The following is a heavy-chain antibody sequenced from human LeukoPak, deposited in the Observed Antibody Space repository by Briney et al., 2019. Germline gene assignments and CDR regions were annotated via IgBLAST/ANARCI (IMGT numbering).Heavy chain of an antibody. J-gene: IGHJ4*02. Sequence: SETLSLTCTVSGGSISSYYWSWIRQPPGKGLEWIGYIYYSGSTNYNPSLKSRVTISVDTSKNQFSLKLSSVTAADTAVYYCARGGEWLPHDCWGQGTLVTVSS. CDR3: ARGGEWLPHDC. CDR2: IYYSGST. V-gene: IGHV4-59*01. D-gene: IGHD3-3*01. CDR1: GGSISSYY.